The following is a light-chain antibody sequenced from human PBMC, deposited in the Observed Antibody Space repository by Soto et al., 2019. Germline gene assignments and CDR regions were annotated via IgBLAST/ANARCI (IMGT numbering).Light chain of an antibody. Sequence: DIQLTQSPSSLSASLCDSITITCRASEPINTFLNWYHVQPGKAPRLLVYGASYLQVGVPVRFRGSGSGTLFTLTIGNLQREDLASYFCQQFISAVLTFGGGTRVDIE. CDR3: QQFISAVLT. J-gene: IGKJ4*01. CDR1: EPINTF. V-gene: IGKV1-39*01. CDR2: GAS.